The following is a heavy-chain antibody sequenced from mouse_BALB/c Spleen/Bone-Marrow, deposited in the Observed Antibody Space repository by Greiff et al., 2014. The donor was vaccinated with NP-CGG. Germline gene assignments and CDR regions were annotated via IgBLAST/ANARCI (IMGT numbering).Heavy chain of an antibody. J-gene: IGHJ4*01. CDR2: ITYDGSS. CDR3: VMGHYAMDY. Sequence: EVQLQESGPGLVKPSQSLSLTCSVTGYSITNGYYWNWIRQFPGNKLEWMAYITYDGSSDYNPSLKNRISITRDTSKNQFFLKLNSVTTEDTSTYYCVMGHYAMDYWGQGTSVTVSS. V-gene: IGHV3-6*02. CDR1: GYSITNGYY.